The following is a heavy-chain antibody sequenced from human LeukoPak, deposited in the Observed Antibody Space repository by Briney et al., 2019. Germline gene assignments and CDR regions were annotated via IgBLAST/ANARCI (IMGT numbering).Heavy chain of an antibody. CDR2: ITSSGSTI. J-gene: IGHJ6*03. CDR1: GFSFSDYY. V-gene: IGHV3-11*01. D-gene: IGHD3-16*01. Sequence: GGYLRLSCAASGFSFSDYYMTWIRQAPGKGLEWVSYITSSGSTIYYADSVKGRFTVSRDNGKQSLYLQMNSLRAEDTAVYYCARDLGELDFYMDVWGKGTTVTVSS. CDR3: ARDLGELDFYMDV.